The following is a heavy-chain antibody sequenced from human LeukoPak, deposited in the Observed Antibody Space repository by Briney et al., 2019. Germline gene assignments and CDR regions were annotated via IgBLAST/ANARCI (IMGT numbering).Heavy chain of an antibody. CDR2: ISYDGSNK. Sequence: GGSLRLSCAASGFTFSSYGMHWVRQAPGKGLEWVAVISYDGSNKYYADSVKGRFTISRDNSKNTLYLQMNSLRAEDTAVYYCAKGPRGLGYCSGGSCYSRVYYYYYYMDVWGKGTTVTVSS. CDR1: GFTFSSYG. J-gene: IGHJ6*03. D-gene: IGHD2-15*01. V-gene: IGHV3-30*18. CDR3: AKGPRGLGYCSGGSCYSRVYYYYYYMDV.